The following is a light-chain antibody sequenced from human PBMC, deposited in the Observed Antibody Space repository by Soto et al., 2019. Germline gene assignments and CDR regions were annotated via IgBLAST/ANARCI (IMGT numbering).Light chain of an antibody. J-gene: IGLJ2*01. CDR3: QSYDSSLSRV. V-gene: IGLV1-40*01. Sequence: QSVLTQPPSVSGAPGQRVTLSCTGSSSNIGAGYDVHWYQQLPGTAPKLLIYGNSNRPSGVPDRFSGSKSGTSASLAITGLQAEYEADYYWQSYDSSLSRVFGGGTKLTVL. CDR1: SSNIGAGYD. CDR2: GNS.